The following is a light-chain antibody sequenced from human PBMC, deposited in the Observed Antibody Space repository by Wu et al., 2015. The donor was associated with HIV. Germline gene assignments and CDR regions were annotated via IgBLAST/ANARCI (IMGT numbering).Light chain of an antibody. CDR2: EAS. Sequence: DIHMTQSPSTLSASVGDRVTITCRASQRISNWVAWYQQKPGEAPKLLIYEASRLQTGVPSRFSGSGSGTEFTLTINTLQPEDFASYHCQQYNSYPYTFGQGTKLDIK. J-gene: IGKJ2*01. V-gene: IGKV1-5*03. CDR3: QQYNSYPYT. CDR1: QRISNW.